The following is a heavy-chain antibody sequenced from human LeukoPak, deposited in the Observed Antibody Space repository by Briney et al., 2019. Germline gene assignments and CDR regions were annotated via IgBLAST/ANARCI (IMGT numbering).Heavy chain of an antibody. V-gene: IGHV1-8*03. CDR1: GYTFTSYD. J-gene: IGHJ5*02. CDR2: MNPNSGNT. CDR3: ARYRGGSGSYFPANWFDP. D-gene: IGHD3-10*01. Sequence: ASVKVSCKASGYTFTSYDINWVRQATGQGLEWMGWMNPNSGNTGYAQKFQGRVTITRNTSISTAYMELSRLRSDDTAVYYCARYRGGSGSYFPANWFDPWGQGTLVTVSS.